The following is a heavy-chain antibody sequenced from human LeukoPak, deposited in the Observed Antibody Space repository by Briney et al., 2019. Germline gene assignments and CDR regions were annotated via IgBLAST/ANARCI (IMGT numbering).Heavy chain of an antibody. CDR1: GGSFSGYY. D-gene: IGHD1-14*01. Sequence: SETLSLTCGIYGGSFSGYYWSWIRQPPGKGLEWIGEINHSGSTNYNPSLKSRVTISVDTSKNQFSLKLSSVTAADTAVYYCARSTNRLDSWGQGTLVTVS. J-gene: IGHJ4*02. CDR3: ARSTNRLDS. CDR2: INHSGST. V-gene: IGHV4-34*01.